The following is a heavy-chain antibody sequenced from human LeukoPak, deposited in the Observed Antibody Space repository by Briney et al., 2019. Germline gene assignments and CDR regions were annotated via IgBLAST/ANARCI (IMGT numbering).Heavy chain of an antibody. Sequence: PGGSVRLSCAASGYTFSSYSMHWVRQAPGKGLEWVSTISSSSSYIYYADSVKGRVTISRDNAKNSLYLQMNSLRAEDTAVYYCARDDSARRFFGYWGQGTLVTVSS. CDR1: GYTFSSYS. V-gene: IGHV3-21*01. J-gene: IGHJ4*02. CDR3: ARDDSARRFFGY. D-gene: IGHD3-3*01. CDR2: ISSSSSYI.